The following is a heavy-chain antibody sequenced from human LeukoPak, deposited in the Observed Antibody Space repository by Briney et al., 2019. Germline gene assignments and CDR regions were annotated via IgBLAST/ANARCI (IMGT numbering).Heavy chain of an antibody. CDR3: AREGTGFIAAAGLDY. CDR2: INPSGGST. D-gene: IGHD6-13*01. Sequence: ASVKVSCKASGYTFTSYYMHWARQAPGQGLEWMGIINPSGGSTSYAQEFQGRVTMTRDTSTSTVYMELSSLRSEDTAVYYCAREGTGFIAAAGLDYWGQGTLVTVSS. V-gene: IGHV1-46*01. CDR1: GYTFTSYY. J-gene: IGHJ4*02.